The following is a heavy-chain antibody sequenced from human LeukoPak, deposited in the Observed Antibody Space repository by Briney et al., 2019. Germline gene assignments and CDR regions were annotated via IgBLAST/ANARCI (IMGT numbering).Heavy chain of an antibody. V-gene: IGHV1-2*02. J-gene: IGHJ2*01. CDR2: IHPDNGGT. CDR1: GYIFTDYY. Sequence: ASVKVSCKVSGYIFTDYYIHWVRQAPGQGLQWMGWIHPDNGGTKYAQNFQGRVTMTRATSVSTAYMELSSLTSDDTAVYYCAREGCSGGSCYWYFDLWGRGTLVTVSS. D-gene: IGHD2-15*01. CDR3: AREGCSGGSCYWYFDL.